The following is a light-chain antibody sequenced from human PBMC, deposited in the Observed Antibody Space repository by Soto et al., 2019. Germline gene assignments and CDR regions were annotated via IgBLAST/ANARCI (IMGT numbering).Light chain of an antibody. CDR3: QQYGSIPLT. CDR1: QTVSNSY. CDR2: GVS. J-gene: IGKJ4*01. V-gene: IGKV3-20*01. Sequence: ELVLTQSPGTLSLSPGERATLSCRASQTVSNSYLAWYQQKPGQAPRPLINGVSSRATGIPDRFSGSGSGTDFTLTISRLEPEDFAVYYCQQYGSIPLTFGGGTKVAIK.